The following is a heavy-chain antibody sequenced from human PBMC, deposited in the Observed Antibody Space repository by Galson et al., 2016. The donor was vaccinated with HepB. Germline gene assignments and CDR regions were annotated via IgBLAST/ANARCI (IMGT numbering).Heavy chain of an antibody. CDR1: GGSISSSHSYY. Sequence: SETLSLTCTVSGGSISSSHSYYWGWIRQPPGRGLEWIGTISYHGKTYYHPSLKSRVTISVDTSRNQFSLRLSSVTATDTAVSYCASDDYWGQVTLVTVSS. D-gene: IGHD3-3*01. V-gene: IGHV4-39*02. CDR3: ASDDY. CDR2: ISYHGKT. J-gene: IGHJ1*01.